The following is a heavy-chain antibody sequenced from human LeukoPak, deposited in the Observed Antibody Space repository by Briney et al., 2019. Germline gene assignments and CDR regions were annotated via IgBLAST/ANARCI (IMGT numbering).Heavy chain of an antibody. CDR3: ARRAGAYSHPYGY. D-gene: IGHD4/OR15-4a*01. J-gene: IGHJ4*02. Sequence: PGGSLRLSCTVSGFTVSSNSMSWVRQAPGKGLEWVSFIYSGGNTHYSDSLKGRFTISRDNSKNTLYLQMNSLRVEDTAVYYCARRAGAYSHPYGYWGQGTLVTVSS. CDR1: GFTVSSNS. CDR2: IYSGGNT. V-gene: IGHV3-53*01.